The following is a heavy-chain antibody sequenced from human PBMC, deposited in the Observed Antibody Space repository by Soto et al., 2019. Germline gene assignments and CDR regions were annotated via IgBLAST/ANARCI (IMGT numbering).Heavy chain of an antibody. CDR1: GFTVSNNY. Sequence: EVQLVESGGGLVQPGGSLRLSCAASGFTVSNNYMSWVRQAPGKGLEWVSVIYSGGGTYYADSVKGRFTISRDNSQNTLYLKMNSLRAEDTAVYYCARDLVGATTESFQHGGQGTLVTFSS. V-gene: IGHV3-66*01. D-gene: IGHD1-26*01. J-gene: IGHJ1*01. CDR3: ARDLVGATTESFQH. CDR2: IYSGGGT.